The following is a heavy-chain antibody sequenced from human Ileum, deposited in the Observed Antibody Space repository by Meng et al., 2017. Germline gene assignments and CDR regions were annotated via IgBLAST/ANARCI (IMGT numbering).Heavy chain of an antibody. Sequence: GGSLRLSCAASRLTFGDDSMNWVRQAPGPGLEWISSISSRGTYVYYADSVKGRFSVSRDNTKNVVILEGDSLRVEDTAVYFCARDDGVLHDFDYWGQGTLVTVSS. CDR3: ARDDGVLHDFDY. CDR2: ISSRGTYV. V-gene: IGHV3-21*06. CDR1: RLTFGDDS. J-gene: IGHJ4*02. D-gene: IGHD3-16*01.